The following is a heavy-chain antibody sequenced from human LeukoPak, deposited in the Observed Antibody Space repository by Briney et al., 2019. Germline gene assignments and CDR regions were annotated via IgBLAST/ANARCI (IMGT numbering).Heavy chain of an antibody. CDR3: ARDAFMTTVITGARPFDY. D-gene: IGHD4-23*01. V-gene: IGHV3-30*04. Sequence: PGGSLRLSCAASGFIFSNYAMHWVRQAPGMGLEWVAVISFDGRNKYYADSVKGRFTISRDNSKNTLYLQMDSLRAEDTAVYFCARDAFMTTVITGARPFDYWGRGTLVTVSS. CDR2: ISFDGRNK. J-gene: IGHJ4*02. CDR1: GFIFSNYA.